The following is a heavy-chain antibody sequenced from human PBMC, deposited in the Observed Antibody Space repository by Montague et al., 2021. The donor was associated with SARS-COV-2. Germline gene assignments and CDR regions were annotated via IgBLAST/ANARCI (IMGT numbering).Heavy chain of an antibody. D-gene: IGHD1-20*01. CDR2: IYYSGST. CDR1: GGSISSSSYY. J-gene: IGHJ6*02. Sequence: SETLSLTCTVSGGSISSSSYYWGWIRQPPGKGLEWIGSIYYSGSTYYNPSLKSQVTISVDTSKNQFSLKLSSVTAADTAVYYGARDQGYNWNYYYYYGMDVGGQGTTVTVSS. V-gene: IGHV4-39*07. CDR3: ARDQGYNWNYYYYYGMDV.